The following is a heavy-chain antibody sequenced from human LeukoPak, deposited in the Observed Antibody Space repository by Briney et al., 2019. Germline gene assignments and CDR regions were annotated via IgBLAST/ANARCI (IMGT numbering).Heavy chain of an antibody. D-gene: IGHD3-10*01. CDR1: GFTFSSYS. V-gene: IGHV3-21*01. J-gene: IGHJ4*02. Sequence: GGSLRLSCAASGFTFSSYSMNWVRQAPGKGLEWVSSISSSSSYIYYADSVKGRFTIPRDNAKNSLYLQMNSLRAEDTAVYYCASSRLGESFDYWGQGTLVTVSS. CDR3: ASSRLGESFDY. CDR2: ISSSSSYI.